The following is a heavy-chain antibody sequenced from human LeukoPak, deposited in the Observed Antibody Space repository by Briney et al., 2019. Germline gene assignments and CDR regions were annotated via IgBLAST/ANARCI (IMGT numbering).Heavy chain of an antibody. D-gene: IGHD5-18*01. CDR2: ISGSGGST. CDR1: GFTFGSYA. J-gene: IGHJ5*02. V-gene: IGHV3-23*01. Sequence: GGSLRLSCAASGFTFGSYAMSWVRQAPGKGLEWVSAISGSGGSTYYADSVKGRFTISRDNSKNTLYLQMNSLRAEDTAVYYCAKYLKGAMVSNWFDPWGQGTLVTVSS. CDR3: AKYLKGAMVSNWFDP.